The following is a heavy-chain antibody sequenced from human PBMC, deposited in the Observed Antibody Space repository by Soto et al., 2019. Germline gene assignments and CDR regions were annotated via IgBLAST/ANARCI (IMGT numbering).Heavy chain of an antibody. CDR2: INPNSGDT. CDR1: GYAFTGYY. CDR3: ATRYSYVHF. D-gene: IGHD5-18*01. V-gene: IGHV1-2*02. Sequence: ASVKVSCKSSGYAFTGYYIHWVRQAPGQGLEWMGWINPNSGDTNYAQKFQGRVTMTRDTSFSTAYMELSSLRSDDTAVYYCATRYSYVHFWGQGTWVTVS. J-gene: IGHJ4*02.